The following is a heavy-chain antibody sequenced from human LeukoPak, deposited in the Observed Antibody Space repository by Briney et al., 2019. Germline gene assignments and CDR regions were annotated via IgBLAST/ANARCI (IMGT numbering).Heavy chain of an antibody. J-gene: IGHJ4*02. CDR3: ARAYYYDSSGYYPFDY. CDR2: ISYDGSNK. CDR1: GFTFSSYA. Sequence: PGRSLRLSCAASGFTFSSYAMHWVRQAPGKGLEWVAVISYDGSNKYYADSVKGRFTISRDNSKNTLYLQMNSLRAEDMAVYYCARAYYYDSSGYYPFDYWGQGTLVTVSS. V-gene: IGHV3-30*04. D-gene: IGHD3-22*01.